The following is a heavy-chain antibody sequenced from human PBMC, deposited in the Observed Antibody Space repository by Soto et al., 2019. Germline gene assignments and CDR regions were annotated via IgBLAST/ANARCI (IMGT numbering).Heavy chain of an antibody. V-gene: IGHV4-34*01. CDR1: GGSFSGYY. CDR2: STHSGST. CDR3: ARVGSSSWIDY. J-gene: IGHJ4*02. Sequence: QVQLQQWVAGLLTPSETLSLTCAVYGGSFSGYYWSWIRQPPGKGLEWIGASTHSGSTNYNPSLKSRVTISVDTSKNQFSLKLSSVTAADTAVYYCARVGSSSWIDYWGQGTLVTVSA. D-gene: IGHD6-13*01.